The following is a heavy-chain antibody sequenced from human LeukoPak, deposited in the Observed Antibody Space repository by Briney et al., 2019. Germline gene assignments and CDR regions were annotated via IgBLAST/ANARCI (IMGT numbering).Heavy chain of an antibody. J-gene: IGHJ5*02. V-gene: IGHV3-7*01. CDR2: IKQDGSEK. CDR1: GFTFSSYW. CDR3: ARRNGLSENWFDP. D-gene: IGHD2-8*01. Sequence: GGSLRLSCAASGFTFSSYWMSWVRQAPGKGLEWVANIKQDGSEKYYVDSVKGRFTISRDNAKNSLYLQMNSLRAEDTAAYYCARRNGLSENWFDPWGQGTLVTVSS.